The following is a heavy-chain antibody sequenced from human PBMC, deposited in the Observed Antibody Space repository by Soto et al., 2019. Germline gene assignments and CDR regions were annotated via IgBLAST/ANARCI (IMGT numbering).Heavy chain of an antibody. CDR1: GGSFSGYY. D-gene: IGHD2-15*01. CDR3: ARPLACSGGSCYSDTNWYFDL. V-gene: IGHV4-34*01. Sequence: QVQLQQWGAGLLKPSETLSLTCAVYGGSFSGYYWSWIRQPPGKGLEWIGEINHSGSTNYNPSLKSRVTISVDTSKNQFSLKLSSVTAADTAVYYCARPLACSGGSCYSDTNWYFDLWGRGTLVTVSS. J-gene: IGHJ2*01. CDR2: INHSGST.